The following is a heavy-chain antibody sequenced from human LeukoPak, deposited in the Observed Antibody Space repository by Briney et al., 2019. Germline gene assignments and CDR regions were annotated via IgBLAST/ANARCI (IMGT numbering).Heavy chain of an antibody. CDR2: INHSGST. Sequence: SETLSLTCAVYGGSFSGYYWSWIRQPPGKGLEWIGEINHSGSTNYNPSLKSRVTISVDTSKNQFSLKLGSVTAADTAVYYCATDYGPSGLTLGYWGQGTLVTVSS. J-gene: IGHJ4*02. V-gene: IGHV4-34*01. D-gene: IGHD4-17*01. CDR1: GGSFSGYY. CDR3: ATDYGPSGLTLGY.